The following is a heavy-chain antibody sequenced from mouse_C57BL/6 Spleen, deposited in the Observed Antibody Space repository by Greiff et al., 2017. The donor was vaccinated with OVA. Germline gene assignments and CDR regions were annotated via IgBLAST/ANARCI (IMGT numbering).Heavy chain of an antibody. V-gene: IGHV5-17*01. CDR2: ISSGSSTI. CDR1: GFTFSDSG. Sequence: EVHLVESGGGLVKPGGSLKLSCAASGFTFSDSGMHLVRQAPEKGLEWVAYISSGSSTIYYAAPVKGRVTISRDNAKNTLFLQRTSLRSEDTAMYYCASGGRGSYAYWGHGALVTVSA. J-gene: IGHJ3*01. D-gene: IGHD1-1*02. CDR3: ASGGRGSYAY.